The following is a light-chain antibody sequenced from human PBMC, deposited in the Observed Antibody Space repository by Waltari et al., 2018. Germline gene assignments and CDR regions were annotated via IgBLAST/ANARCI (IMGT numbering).Light chain of an antibody. CDR1: QSIPTF. CDR3: QHRDNWLFT. V-gene: IGKV3-11*01. Sequence: EIVLTQAPATLSFSPGDRATLSCRASQSIPTFLAWYQQKPGQAPRLLIYKSSLRASGVPVRFSGSGSGTDFTLTISHLEPEDFAFYFCQHRDNWLFTFGPGTKVEIK. J-gene: IGKJ3*01. CDR2: KSS.